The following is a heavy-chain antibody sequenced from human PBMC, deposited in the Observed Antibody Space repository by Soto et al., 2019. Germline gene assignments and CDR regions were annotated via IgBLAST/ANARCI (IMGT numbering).Heavy chain of an antibody. CDR3: ARDSPVMAGTYYHYGMDV. Sequence: EVQLVESGGGLVQPGGSPRLSCAASGFTFSNFWMTWVRQAPGKGLEWVATIKQDGSEKHYVDSVKGRFSISRDNAKNSLDLQMNNLRVEDTAVYYCARDSPVMAGTYYHYGMDVWGRGTTITVSS. CDR2: IKQDGSEK. CDR1: GFTFSNFW. V-gene: IGHV3-7*01. J-gene: IGHJ6*02. D-gene: IGHD1-1*01.